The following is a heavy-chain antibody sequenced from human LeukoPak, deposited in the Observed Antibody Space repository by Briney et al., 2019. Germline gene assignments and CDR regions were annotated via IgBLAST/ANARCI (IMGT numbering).Heavy chain of an antibody. Sequence: SETLSLTCTVSGGSISSYYWSWIRQPAGKGLEWIGRIYTSGSTNYNPSLKSRVTMSVDTSKNQFSLKLRSVTAADTAVYYCARGAKYSYYYYMDVWGKGTTVTVSS. D-gene: IGHD5-18*01. J-gene: IGHJ6*03. CDR3: ARGAKYSYYYYMDV. CDR1: GGSISSYY. CDR2: IYTSGST. V-gene: IGHV4-4*07.